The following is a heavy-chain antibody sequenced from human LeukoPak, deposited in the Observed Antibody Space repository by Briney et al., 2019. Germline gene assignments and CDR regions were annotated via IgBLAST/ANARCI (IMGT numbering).Heavy chain of an antibody. V-gene: IGHV1-2*02. Sequence: ASVKVSCKASGYTFTGYYMHWVRQAPGQGLEWMGWINPNSGGTNYAQKFQGRVTMTRDTSISTAYMELSRLGSDDTAVYYCARGSGERGSGSYLIAYWGQGTLVTVSS. CDR3: ARGSGERGSGSYLIAY. J-gene: IGHJ4*02. CDR2: INPNSGGT. D-gene: IGHD3-10*01. CDR1: GYTFTGYY.